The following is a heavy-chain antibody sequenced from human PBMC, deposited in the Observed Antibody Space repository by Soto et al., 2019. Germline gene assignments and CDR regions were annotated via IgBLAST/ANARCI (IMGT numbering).Heavy chain of an antibody. CDR1: GGSFSGYY. CDR3: ARAKPSTIAAAGNFDY. V-gene: IGHV4-34*01. D-gene: IGHD6-13*01. CDR2: INHSGST. J-gene: IGHJ4*02. Sequence: SETLSLTCAVYGGSFSGYYWSWIRQPPGKGLEWIGEINHSGSTNYNPSLKSRVTISVDTSKNQFSLKLSSVTAADTAVYYCARAKPSTIAAAGNFDYWGQGTLVTVS.